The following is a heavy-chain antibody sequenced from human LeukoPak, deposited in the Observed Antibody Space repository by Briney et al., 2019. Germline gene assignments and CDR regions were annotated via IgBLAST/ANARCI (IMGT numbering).Heavy chain of an antibody. V-gene: IGHV4-39*07. D-gene: IGHD4-11*01. Sequence: SETLSLTCTVSGGSISSSSYYWGWIRQPPGKGLEWIGSIYYSGSTYYNPSLKSRVTISVDASKNQFSLKLSSVTAADTAVYYCASEWPPDSNYAPVSFDPWGQGTLVTVSS. CDR3: ASEWPPDSNYAPVSFDP. CDR1: GGSISSSSYY. CDR2: IYYSGST. J-gene: IGHJ5*02.